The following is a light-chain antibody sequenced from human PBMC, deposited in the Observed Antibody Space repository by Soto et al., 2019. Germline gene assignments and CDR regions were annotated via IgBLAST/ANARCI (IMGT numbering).Light chain of an antibody. CDR3: FSFTTTSTHV. Sequence: QSVLTQAASVSGSPGQSITISCTGTSNDVGAYNYVSWYQQHPGKAPKLMIYEVSNRPSGVSNRFSGSKSGNTASLTISGLQVDDEADYFCFSFTTTSTHVFGTGTKVTVL. CDR1: SNDVGAYNY. V-gene: IGLV2-14*01. J-gene: IGLJ1*01. CDR2: EVS.